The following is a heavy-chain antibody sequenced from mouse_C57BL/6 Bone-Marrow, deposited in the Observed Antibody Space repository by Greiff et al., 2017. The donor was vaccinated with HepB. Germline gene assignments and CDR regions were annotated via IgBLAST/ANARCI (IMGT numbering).Heavy chain of an antibody. CDR1: GYSITSGYY. Sequence: DVKLQESGPGLVKPSQSLSLTCSVTGYSITSGYYWNWLRQFPGNKLEWMGYISYDGSNNYNPSLKNRISITRDTSKNQFFLKLNSVTTEDTATYYCARGLLWYFDVWGTGTTVTVSS. D-gene: IGHD1-1*01. V-gene: IGHV3-6*01. CDR3: ARGLLWYFDV. CDR2: ISYDGSN. J-gene: IGHJ1*03.